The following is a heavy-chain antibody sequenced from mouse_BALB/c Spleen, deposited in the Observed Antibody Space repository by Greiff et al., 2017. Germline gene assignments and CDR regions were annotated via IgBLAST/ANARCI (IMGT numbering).Heavy chain of an antibody. Sequence: VQLQQPGAELVKPGASVKLSCKASGYTFTSYWMHWVKQRPGQGLEWIGEIDPSDSYTNYNQKFKGKATLTVDKSSSTAYMQLSSLTSEDSAVYYCARYGYDYFDYWGQGTTLTVSS. V-gene: IGHV1-69*02. CDR1: GYTFTSYW. CDR3: ARYGYDYFDY. D-gene: IGHD2-2*01. CDR2: IDPSDSYT. J-gene: IGHJ2*01.